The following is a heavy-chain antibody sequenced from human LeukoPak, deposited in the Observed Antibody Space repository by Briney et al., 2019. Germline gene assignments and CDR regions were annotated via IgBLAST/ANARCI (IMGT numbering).Heavy chain of an antibody. CDR1: GDSMNNYY. CDR3: ARAVHYSGTSDQYTGGWYYFDF. D-gene: IGHD2-15*01. CDR2: INYSGST. Sequence: SETLSLTCTVSGDSMNNYYWSWIRQPPGKGLEWIGNINYSGSTNSNPSLKNRATISVDMSRKHFFLDLSSVTAADTAVYYCARAVHYSGTSDQYTGGWYYFDFWGQGTLVTVSS. V-gene: IGHV4-59*01. J-gene: IGHJ4*02.